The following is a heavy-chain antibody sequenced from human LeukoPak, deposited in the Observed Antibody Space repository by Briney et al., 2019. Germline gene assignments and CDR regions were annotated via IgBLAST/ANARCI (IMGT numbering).Heavy chain of an antibody. J-gene: IGHJ4*01. D-gene: IGHD5-24*01. CDR3: GGSEDGYIDY. CDR2: IKTNGTNT. Sequence: AGCLRLSCAASGFTSTRHWMHWVRQAPGRGLEWVSRIKTNGTNTIYADFVEGRFAISRDNARNTLYLQMSSLRAGDTAIYYCGGSEDGYIDYWGQGTLVTVSS. V-gene: IGHV3-74*01. CDR1: GFTSTRHW.